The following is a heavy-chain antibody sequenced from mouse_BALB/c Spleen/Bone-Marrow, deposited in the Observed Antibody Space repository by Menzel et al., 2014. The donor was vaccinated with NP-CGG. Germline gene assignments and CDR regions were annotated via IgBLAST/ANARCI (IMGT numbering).Heavy chain of an antibody. D-gene: IGHD1-1*01. Sequence: DVQLQESGGGLVQPGGSLKLSCAASGFDFSRYWMSWVRQAPGKGLEWIGEINPDSSTINYTPSLKDKFIISRDNAKNTLYLQMSKVRSEDTALYYCSRLSYYGRFAYWGQGTLVTVSA. CDR2: INPDSSTI. CDR3: SRLSYYGRFAY. V-gene: IGHV4-1*02. CDR1: GFDFSRYW. J-gene: IGHJ3*01.